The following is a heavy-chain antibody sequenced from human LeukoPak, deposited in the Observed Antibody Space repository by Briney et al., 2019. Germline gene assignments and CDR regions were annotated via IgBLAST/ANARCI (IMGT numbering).Heavy chain of an antibody. CDR2: IYYSGST. V-gene: IGHV4-59*01. D-gene: IGHD6-19*01. CDR1: GGSISSYY. Sequence: SETLSLTCTVSGGSISSYYWSWIRQPPGKGLEWIGYIYYSGSTNYNPSLKSRVTISVDTSKNQFSLKLSSVTAADTAVYYCARGGYSSGWLFDYWGQGTLVTVPS. J-gene: IGHJ4*02. CDR3: ARGGYSSGWLFDY.